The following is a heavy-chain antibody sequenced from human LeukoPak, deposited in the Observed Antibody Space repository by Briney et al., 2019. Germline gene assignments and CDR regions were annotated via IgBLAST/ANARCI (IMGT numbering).Heavy chain of an antibody. CDR2: IYYSGST. CDR3: ARAVVVAATRSYYYYGMDV. CDR1: GGSISSGGYY. D-gene: IGHD2-15*01. J-gene: IGHJ6*02. V-gene: IGHV4-31*03. Sequence: SETLSLTCTVSGGSISSGGYYWSWIRQHPGKGLEWIGYIYYSGSTYYNPSLKSRVTISVDTSKNQFSLKLSSVTAADTAVYYCARAVVVAATRSYYYYGMDVWGQGTTVTASS.